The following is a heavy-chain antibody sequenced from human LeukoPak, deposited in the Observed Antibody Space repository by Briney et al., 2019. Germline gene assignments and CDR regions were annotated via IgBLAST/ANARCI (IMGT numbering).Heavy chain of an antibody. CDR1: GGSISSYY. V-gene: IGHV4-59*01. CDR3: ARGPIVVVVPAAIGDYFDY. J-gene: IGHJ4*02. CDR2: IYYSGST. Sequence: PSETLSLTCTVSGGSISSYYWSWIRQPPGKGLEWIGYIYYSGSTNYNPSLKSRVTISGDTSKNQFSLKLSSVTAADTAVYYCARGPIVVVVPAAIGDYFDYWGQGTLVTVSS. D-gene: IGHD2-2*02.